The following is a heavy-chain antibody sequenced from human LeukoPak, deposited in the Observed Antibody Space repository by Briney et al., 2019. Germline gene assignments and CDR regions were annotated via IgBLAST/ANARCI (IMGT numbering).Heavy chain of an antibody. J-gene: IGHJ3*02. CDR1: GGSISSGSYY. CDR3: ARVAYYDSSGYFRGDAFDI. D-gene: IGHD3-22*01. V-gene: IGHV4-61*02. CDR2: IYTSGST. Sequence: PSQTLSLTCTVSGGSISSGSYYWSWIRQPAGKGLEWIGRIYTSGSTNYNPSLKSRVTISVETYKHQFSLTLSSVTPADTAVHYCARVAYYDSSGYFRGDAFDIWGQGTMVTVSS.